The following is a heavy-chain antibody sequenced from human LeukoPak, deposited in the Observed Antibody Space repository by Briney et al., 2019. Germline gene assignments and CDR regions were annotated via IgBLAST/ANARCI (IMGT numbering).Heavy chain of an antibody. Sequence: PGGSLRLSCAASGFTFSSYGMHWVRQAPGKGLEWVAVIWYDGSNKYYADSVKGRFTISRDNSKNTLYLQMNSLRDEDTAVYYCARDLYYYDSSGYYPEAFDTWGQGTMVTVSS. D-gene: IGHD3-22*01. V-gene: IGHV3-33*01. J-gene: IGHJ3*02. CDR3: ARDLYYYDSSGYYPEAFDT. CDR2: IWYDGSNK. CDR1: GFTFSSYG.